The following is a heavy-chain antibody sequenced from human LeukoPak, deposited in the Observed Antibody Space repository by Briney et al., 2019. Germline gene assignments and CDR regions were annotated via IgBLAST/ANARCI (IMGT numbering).Heavy chain of an antibody. Sequence: PSETLSLTCTVSGGSISSYYWSWIRQPPGKGLEWIGYMFYSGSTTYNPSLKSRVTISLDTSKNQFSLKLSSVTAADTAVYYCAMGGYCSSTSCYEYFQHWGQGTLVTVSS. CDR3: AMGGYCSSTSCYEYFQH. CDR2: MFYSGST. J-gene: IGHJ1*01. CDR1: GGSISSYY. V-gene: IGHV4-59*12. D-gene: IGHD2-2*01.